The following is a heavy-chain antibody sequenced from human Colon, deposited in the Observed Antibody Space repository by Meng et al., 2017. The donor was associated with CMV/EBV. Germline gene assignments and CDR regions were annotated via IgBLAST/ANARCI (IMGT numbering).Heavy chain of an antibody. Sequence: GESLKISCTASGFSFSRHAMSWVRLAPGKGLEWVSAISGSGGSTYYADSVKGRFTISRDNSKNTLYLQMNSLRAEDTAVYYCAKLGKSGYVTDYYYGMDVWGQGTTVTVSS. J-gene: IGHJ6*02. CDR2: ISGSGGST. CDR1: GFSFSRHA. V-gene: IGHV3-23*01. CDR3: AKLGKSGYVTDYYYGMDV. D-gene: IGHD5-12*01.